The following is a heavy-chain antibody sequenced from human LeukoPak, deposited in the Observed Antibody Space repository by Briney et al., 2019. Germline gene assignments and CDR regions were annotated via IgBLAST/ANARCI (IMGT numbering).Heavy chain of an antibody. V-gene: IGHV3-74*01. CDR3: VRDWDHFDFDS. Sequence: GGSLRPSCAASGFTFSNYWMHWVRQAPGKGLVWVSRIKGDGSHTIYADSVKGRFTISRDNAKNTLYLQMKSLRAEDTAVYYCVRDWDHFDFDSWGQGTLVTVSS. D-gene: IGHD3-9*01. J-gene: IGHJ5*01. CDR1: GFTFSNYW. CDR2: IKGDGSHT.